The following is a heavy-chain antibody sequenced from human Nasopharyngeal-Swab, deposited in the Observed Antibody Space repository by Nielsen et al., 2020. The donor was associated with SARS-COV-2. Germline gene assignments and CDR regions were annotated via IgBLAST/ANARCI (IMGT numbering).Heavy chain of an antibody. J-gene: IGHJ4*02. CDR3: ARGYCSSTSCYYFDY. Sequence: WARQAPGQGLEWMGWISAYNGNTNYAQKLQGRVTMTTDTSTSTAYMELRSLRSDDTAVHYCARGYCSSTSCYYFDYWGQGTLVTVSS. CDR2: ISAYNGNT. V-gene: IGHV1-18*01. D-gene: IGHD2-2*01.